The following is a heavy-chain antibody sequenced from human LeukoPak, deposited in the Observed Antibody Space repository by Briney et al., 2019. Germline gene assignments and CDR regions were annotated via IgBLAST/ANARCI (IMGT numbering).Heavy chain of an antibody. CDR1: GYSISSGYY. CDR2: IYHSGST. CDR3: ASLQPYSGLYTYYYYMDV. D-gene: IGHD6-19*01. J-gene: IGHJ6*03. V-gene: IGHV4-38-2*01. Sequence: SETLSLTCAVSGYSISSGYYWGWIRQPPGKGLEWIGSIYHSGSTYYNPSLKSRVTISVDTSKNQFSLKLSSVTAADTAVYYCASLQPYSGLYTYYYYMDVWGKGTTVTVSS.